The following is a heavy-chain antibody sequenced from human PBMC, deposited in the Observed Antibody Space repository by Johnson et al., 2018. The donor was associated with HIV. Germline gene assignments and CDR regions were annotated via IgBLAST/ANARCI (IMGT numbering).Heavy chain of an antibody. Sequence: QEQLVESGGGVVQPGRSLRLSCAASGFTFRDYGMNWVRQAPGKGLEGVAVSGFAGITKYYSEYVKGRVTIYRENSKNTLYLQMNSLRAEDTAVYYWASDRGRTSPFGVVIMDAFDIWGQGTMVTVSS. J-gene: IGHJ3*02. CDR3: ASDRGRTSPFGVVIMDAFDI. V-gene: IGHV3-33*08. CDR1: GFTFRDYG. CDR2: SGFAGITK. D-gene: IGHD3-3*01.